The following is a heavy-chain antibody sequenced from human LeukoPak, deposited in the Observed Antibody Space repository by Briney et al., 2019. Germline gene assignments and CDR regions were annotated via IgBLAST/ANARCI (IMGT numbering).Heavy chain of an antibody. V-gene: IGHV4-34*01. Sequence: SETLSLTCAVYGGSFSGYYWSWIRQPPGKGLEWIGEINHSGSTNYNPSLKSRVTISVDTSKNQFSLKLSSVTAADTAVYCCARGARGYCSSTSCEGFDYWGQGALVTVSS. CDR3: ARGARGYCSSTSCEGFDY. CDR1: GGSFSGYY. CDR2: INHSGST. J-gene: IGHJ4*02. D-gene: IGHD2-2*01.